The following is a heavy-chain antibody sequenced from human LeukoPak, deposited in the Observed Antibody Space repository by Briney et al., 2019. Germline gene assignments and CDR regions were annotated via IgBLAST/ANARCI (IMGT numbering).Heavy chain of an antibody. D-gene: IGHD4-11*01. J-gene: IGHJ5*02. CDR1: GGTFSSYA. CDR2: IIPIFGTA. Sequence: SVKVSCKASGGTFSSYAISWVRQAPGQGLEWMGGIIPIFGTANYAQEFQGRVTITADESTSTAYMELSSLRSEDTAVYYCARSYSNHFNWFDPWGQGTLVTVSS. V-gene: IGHV1-69*13. CDR3: ARSYSNHFNWFDP.